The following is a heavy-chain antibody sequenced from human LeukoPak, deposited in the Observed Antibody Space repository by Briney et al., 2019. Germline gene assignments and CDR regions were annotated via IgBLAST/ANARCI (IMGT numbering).Heavy chain of an antibody. Sequence: SETLSLTCTVSDDSITMYYWTWIRQPPGKGLEWIGYVDHTGSTRFNPSLHGRVSISRDTSKNFFSLRLRSVTAADTAVYFCARGRVSSSTWYSTYYYFFYMDFWGKGTTVTVSS. CDR1: DDSITMYY. CDR3: ARGRVSSSTWYSTYYYFFYMDF. CDR2: VDHTGST. V-gene: IGHV4-59*01. J-gene: IGHJ6*03. D-gene: IGHD4-11*01.